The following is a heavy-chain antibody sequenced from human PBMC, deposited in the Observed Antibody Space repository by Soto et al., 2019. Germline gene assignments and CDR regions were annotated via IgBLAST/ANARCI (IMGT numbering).Heavy chain of an antibody. J-gene: IGHJ5*02. CDR1: GGSISSGGYS. Sequence: NPSETLSLTCAVSGGSISSGGYSWSWIRQPPGKGLEWIGYIYHSGSTYYNPSLKSRVTISVDRSKNQFSLKLSSVTAADTAVYYCARGPDRWGQGTLVTVSS. CDR3: ARGPDR. V-gene: IGHV4-30-2*01. CDR2: IYHSGST.